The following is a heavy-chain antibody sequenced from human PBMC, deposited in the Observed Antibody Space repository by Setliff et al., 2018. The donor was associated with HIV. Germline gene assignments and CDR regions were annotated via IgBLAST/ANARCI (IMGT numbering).Heavy chain of an antibody. D-gene: IGHD4-17*01. CDR2: IKSKSDGGTI. Sequence: GGSLRLSCAAPGFTFNNAWMNWVRQAPGKGLEWVGRIKSKSDGGTIEYAAPVKDRFRISGDDSETTLYLQMNSLKTEDTAVYYCARGSTVGTAFDYWGQGTLVTVSS. CDR1: GFTFNNAW. V-gene: IGHV3-15*01. J-gene: IGHJ4*02. CDR3: ARGSTVGTAFDY.